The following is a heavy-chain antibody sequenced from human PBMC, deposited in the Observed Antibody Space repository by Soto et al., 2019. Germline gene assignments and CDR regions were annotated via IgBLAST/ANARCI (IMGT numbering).Heavy chain of an antibody. CDR2: IKHDGSET. J-gene: IGHJ4*02. D-gene: IGHD2-15*01. Sequence: GSLRLSCAASGFTFNTFWMSWVRQSAGKGLEWVANIKHDGSETYYADSVKGRFTISRDNAKNSLFLQMNTLRTEDTAVYYCARDFATHCSGSTCYPYAYWGQGALVTVSS. V-gene: IGHV3-7*03. CDR3: ARDFATHCSGSTCYPYAY. CDR1: GFTFNTFW.